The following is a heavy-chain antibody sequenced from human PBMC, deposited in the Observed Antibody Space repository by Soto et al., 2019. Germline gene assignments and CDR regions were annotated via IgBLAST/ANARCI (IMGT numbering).Heavy chain of an antibody. Sequence: PGGSLRLSCAASGFTFSSYSMNWVRQAPGKGLEWVSSISSSSSYIYYADSVKGRFTISRDNAKNSLYLQMNSLRAEDTAVYYCAREGMGWYSINPHYGMDVWCPGIMVTVSS. CDR1: GFTFSSYS. CDR3: AREGMGWYSINPHYGMDV. V-gene: IGHV3-21*01. D-gene: IGHD6-19*01. J-gene: IGHJ6*02. CDR2: ISSSSSYI.